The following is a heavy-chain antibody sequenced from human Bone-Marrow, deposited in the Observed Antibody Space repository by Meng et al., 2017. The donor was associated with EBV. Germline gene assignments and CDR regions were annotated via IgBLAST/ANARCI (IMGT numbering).Heavy chain of an antibody. V-gene: IGHV4-39*07. CDR3: AREQGGSLVRVSGVPYYFDY. Sequence: QLQLQESGPGLVKPSETLSLTCTVSGCSISSSSYYWGWIRQPPGKGLEWIGSIYYSGSTYYNPSLKSRVTISVDTSKNQFSLKLSSVTAADTAVYYCAREQGGSLVRVSGVPYYFDYWGQGTLVTVSS. D-gene: IGHD3-10*01. CDR1: GCSISSSSYY. J-gene: IGHJ4*02. CDR2: IYYSGST.